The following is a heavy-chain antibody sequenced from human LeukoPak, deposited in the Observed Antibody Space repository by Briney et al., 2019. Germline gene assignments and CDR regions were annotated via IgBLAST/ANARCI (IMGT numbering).Heavy chain of an antibody. CDR1: GGTFTNYA. D-gene: IGHD3-10*01. CDR2: IIPIFGTP. CDR3: ATTPGKLWFGELSR. V-gene: IGHV1-69*01. Sequence: SVKVSCKPSGGTFTNYAISWVRQAPGQGLEWMGGIIPIFGTPNYAQKFQGRVTITADESTSTAYMELSSLRSEDAAVYYCATTPGKLWFGELSRWGQGTLVTVSS. J-gene: IGHJ4*02.